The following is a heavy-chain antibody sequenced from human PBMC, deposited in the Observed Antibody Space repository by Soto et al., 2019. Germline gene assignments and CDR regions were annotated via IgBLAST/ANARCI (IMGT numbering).Heavy chain of an antibody. V-gene: IGHV4-34*01. D-gene: IGHD2-2*01. Sequence: PSVTRPHTSTVYDGSFLTYYSLWLRNSPRKGLEWIGEVNHSGSTNNYCTSLKSRVTISFDTSKNQFSLRLRSVTAADTAVYYCATESTSRFYAMDFWGPGSTVTVSS. CDR2: VNHSGST. CDR1: DGSFLTYY. CDR3: ATESTSRFYAMDF. J-gene: IGHJ6*02.